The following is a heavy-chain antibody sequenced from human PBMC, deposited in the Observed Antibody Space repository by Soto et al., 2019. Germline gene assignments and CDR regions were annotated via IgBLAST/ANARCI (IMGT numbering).Heavy chain of an antibody. V-gene: IGHV1-69*02. CDR1: GDTFNFYS. Sequence: QVQLVQSGAEVKRPGSSVKVSCKASGDTFNFYSINWVRQAPGVGLEWMGRVNPIVSMSNYAQKFQGRVTMTADQSTSTAYMELSSLRSEDTAIYYGASSYGSGYRAFDYWGQGALVTVSS. J-gene: IGHJ4*02. D-gene: IGHD3-10*01. CDR3: ASSYGSGYRAFDY. CDR2: VNPIVSMS.